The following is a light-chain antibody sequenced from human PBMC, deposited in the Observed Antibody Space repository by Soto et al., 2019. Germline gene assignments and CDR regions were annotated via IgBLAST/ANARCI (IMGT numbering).Light chain of an antibody. V-gene: IGLV1-40*01. CDR2: GNS. Sequence: QSVLTQPPSVSGAPGQRVTISCTGSSSNIGAGYDVHWYQQVPGTAPKLLMYGNSNRPSGVPDRFSGAKSGTSASLAITGLQAEDEADYYCQSYDSSLSGSWVFGGGTKVTVL. CDR3: QSYDSSLSGSWV. J-gene: IGLJ3*02. CDR1: SSNIGAGYD.